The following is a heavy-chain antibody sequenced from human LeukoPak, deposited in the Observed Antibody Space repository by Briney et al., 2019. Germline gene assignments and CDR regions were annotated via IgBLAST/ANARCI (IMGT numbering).Heavy chain of an antibody. CDR2: INHSGST. J-gene: IGHJ4*02. CDR1: GGSFSGYY. D-gene: IGHD3-3*01. CDR3: ARHVTNYDFWSGYPTLFDY. Sequence: PSETLSLTCAVYGGSFSGYYWSWIRQPPGKGLEWIGEINHSGSTNYNPSLKSRVTISVDTSKNQFSLKLSSVTAADTAVYYCARHVTNYDFWSGYPTLFDYWGQGTLVTVSS. V-gene: IGHV4-34*01.